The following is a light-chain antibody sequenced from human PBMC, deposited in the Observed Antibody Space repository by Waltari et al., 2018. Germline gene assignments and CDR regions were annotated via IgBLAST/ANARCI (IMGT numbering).Light chain of an antibody. Sequence: IDMTQSPYSLSASVGDRLTVTCRASQDIGNFLAWYQQTPGKRPKLLIYAASTLQAGVPSRFSGSGSGTDFTLTVSNLQPEDVATYYCQKYNTYPYTFGPGTKVDI. CDR3: QKYNTYPYT. CDR2: AAS. J-gene: IGKJ3*01. CDR1: QDIGNF. V-gene: IGKV1-27*01.